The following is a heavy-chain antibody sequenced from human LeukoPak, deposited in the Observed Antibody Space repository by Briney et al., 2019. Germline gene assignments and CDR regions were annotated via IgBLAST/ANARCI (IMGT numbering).Heavy chain of an antibody. CDR2: ISYDGSNK. CDR3: ARAYSSGWLFDY. Sequence: PGGSLRLSCAASGFTFSSYSMNWVRQAPGKGLEWVAVISYDGSNKYYADSVKGRFTISRDNSKNTLYLQMNSLRAEDTAVYYCARAYSSGWLFDYWGQGTLVTVSS. D-gene: IGHD6-19*01. CDR1: GFTFSSYS. V-gene: IGHV3-30*03. J-gene: IGHJ4*02.